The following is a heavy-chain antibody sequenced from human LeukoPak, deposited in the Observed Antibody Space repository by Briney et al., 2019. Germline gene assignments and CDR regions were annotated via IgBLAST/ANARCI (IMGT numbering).Heavy chain of an antibody. J-gene: IGHJ5*02. CDR2: MNPNSGNT. Sequence: ASVKVSCKASGYTFTSYDINWVRQATGQGLEWMGWMNPNSGNTGYAQKFQGRVTMTRNTSISTAYMELSSLRSEDTAVYYRVSFTEAGNGNWFDPWGQGTLVTVSS. CDR1: GYTFTSYD. V-gene: IGHV1-8*01. CDR3: VSFTEAGNGNWFDP. D-gene: IGHD6-19*01.